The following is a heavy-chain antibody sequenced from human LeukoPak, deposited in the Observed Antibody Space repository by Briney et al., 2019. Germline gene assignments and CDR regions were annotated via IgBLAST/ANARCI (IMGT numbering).Heavy chain of an antibody. J-gene: IGHJ4*02. CDR3: ARHRPTSRYFDLSFEY. CDR2: IFYSGTT. Sequence: MSSETLSLTCTVSGDSSGITGYYCGWIRQPPGKGLEWIGSIFYSGTTFSNPSLTGRVTISVDRSNNQISLNLTSVTAADTAVYYCARHRPTSRYFDLSFEYWGQGNLVTVSS. D-gene: IGHD3-9*01. V-gene: IGHV4-39*01. CDR1: GDSSGITGYY.